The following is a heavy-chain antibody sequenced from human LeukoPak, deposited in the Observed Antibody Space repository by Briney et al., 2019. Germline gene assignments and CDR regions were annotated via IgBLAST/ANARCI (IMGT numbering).Heavy chain of an antibody. V-gene: IGHV4-39*02. CDR2: IYYSGST. CDR1: GGSISSSSYY. Sequence: SETLSLTCTVSGGSISSSSYYWGWIRQPPGKGLEWIGSIYYSGSTYYNPSLKSRVTISVDTSKNQFSLKLSSVTAADTAVYYCTTERWLRRYYFDYWGQGTLVTVSS. J-gene: IGHJ4*02. CDR3: TTERWLRRYYFDY. D-gene: IGHD5-24*01.